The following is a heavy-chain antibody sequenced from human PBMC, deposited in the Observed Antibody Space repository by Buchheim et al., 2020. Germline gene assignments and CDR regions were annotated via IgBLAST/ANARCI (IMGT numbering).Heavy chain of an antibody. CDR2: TYYRSKWHN. J-gene: IGHJ6*02. Sequence: QVQLQQSGPGLVKPSQTLSLTCAISGDSVSSNSAAWNWIRQSPSRGLEWLGRTYYRSKWHNDSAVSVKSRITINPDKSKNQFSLQVNSVTPEDTAVYYCARGSYYDFWSGYRGAYYGMDVWGQGTT. V-gene: IGHV6-1*01. CDR3: ARGSYYDFWSGYRGAYYGMDV. CDR1: GDSVSSNSAA. D-gene: IGHD3-3*01.